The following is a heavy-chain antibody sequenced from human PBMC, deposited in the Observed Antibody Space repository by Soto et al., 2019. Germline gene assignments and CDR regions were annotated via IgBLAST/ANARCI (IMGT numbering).Heavy chain of an antibody. CDR2: ITSDGGST. J-gene: IGHJ4*02. CDR1: GFTFSSYS. V-gene: IGHV3-64D*06. Sequence: PGGSLRLSCAASGFTFSSYSMNWVRQAPGKGLEYVSAITSDGGSTYYADSVKGRFTISRDNSKNMLYLQMSSLRAEDTAVYYCAKKYSSSYHYFNYWGQGTLVTVSS. CDR3: AKKYSSSYHYFNY. D-gene: IGHD6-13*01.